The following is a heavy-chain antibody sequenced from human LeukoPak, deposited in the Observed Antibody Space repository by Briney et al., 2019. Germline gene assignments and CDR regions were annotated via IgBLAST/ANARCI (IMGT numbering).Heavy chain of an antibody. CDR1: GYSISSGYY. V-gene: IGHV4-38-2*02. D-gene: IGHD2-2*01. CDR2: IYHSGST. CDR3: ARIVVVPAADNWFDP. J-gene: IGHJ5*02. Sequence: SETLSLTCTVSGYSISSGYYWGWIRQPPGKGLEWIGSIYHSGSTYCNPSLKRRVTISVDTPKNQFFLKLSSVTAADTAVYYCARIVVVPAADNWFDPWGQGTLVTVSS.